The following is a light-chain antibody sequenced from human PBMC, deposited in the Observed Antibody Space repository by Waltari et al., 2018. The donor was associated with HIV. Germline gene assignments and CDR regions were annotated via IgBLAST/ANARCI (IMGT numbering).Light chain of an antibody. Sequence: EIVLTQSPGTLSLSPGERAILSCRASQSVSRYLAWYQQRPRQAPRLLIYAASTRATGIPDRFRGSGSRTDFTLTITRLQPEDFAVYYCQQYSTSLYTFGQGTKLE. CDR2: AAS. J-gene: IGKJ2*01. CDR3: QQYSTSLYT. V-gene: IGKV3-20*01. CDR1: QSVSRY.